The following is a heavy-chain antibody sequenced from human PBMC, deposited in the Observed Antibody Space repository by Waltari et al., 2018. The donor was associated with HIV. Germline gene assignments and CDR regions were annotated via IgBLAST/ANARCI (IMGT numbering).Heavy chain of an antibody. CDR3: MKGSPGASLNAFEI. Sequence: QVQLVASGGGVVQPGRSLRLSCAASGFTFRSYGMHWVRQAPGKGLEWVAVILYDGSSKYYADSGKGRFTVSRDNSKNTLYLQMNSLRAEDTAVFYCMKGSPGASLNAFEIWGQGTMVTVSS. V-gene: IGHV3-30*18. CDR1: GFTFRSYG. CDR2: ILYDGSSK. J-gene: IGHJ3*02.